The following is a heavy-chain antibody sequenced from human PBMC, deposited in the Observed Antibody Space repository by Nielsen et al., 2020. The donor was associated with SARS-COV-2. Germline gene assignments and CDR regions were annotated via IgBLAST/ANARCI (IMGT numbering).Heavy chain of an antibody. V-gene: IGHV3-30*18. CDR3: AKDVRPVGATFYYFDS. D-gene: IGHD1-26*01. J-gene: IGHJ4*02. Sequence: GESLKISCAASGFTFSSYRMNWVRQAPGKGLEWVAVISYDGSNKYYADSVKGRYTISRDNSKNTLYLQMNSLRAEDTALYYCAKDVRPVGATFYYFDSWGQGTLVTVSS. CDR2: ISYDGSNK. CDR1: GFTFSSYR.